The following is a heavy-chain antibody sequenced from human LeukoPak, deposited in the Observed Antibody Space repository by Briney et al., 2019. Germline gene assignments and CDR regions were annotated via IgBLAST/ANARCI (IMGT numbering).Heavy chain of an antibody. J-gene: IGHJ4*02. V-gene: IGHV4-59*01. CDR3: ARGVAEYYDFCSGDIYYLAY. CDR1: GGSIGVGC. D-gene: IGHD3-3*01. Sequence: KPSETLSPSWCGTGGSIGVGCSNCIRQPPGKGLEWIGDIYYSGSTNYNPSLKSRVTISVDTSKNRWSLKLACVTGEGTAVYYCARGVAEYYDFCSGDIYYLAYWGQGILVTVSS. CDR2: IYYSGST.